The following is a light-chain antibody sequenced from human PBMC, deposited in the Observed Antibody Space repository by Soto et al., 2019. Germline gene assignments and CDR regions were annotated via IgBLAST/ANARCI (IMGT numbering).Light chain of an antibody. CDR3: QHRYGFS. Sequence: EVVLTQSPATLSLSPGERATLSCRASQSVNSYLAWYQHKPGQAPRLLIHDASYRATGTPARFSGSGSGTDFTLTISSLEPEDLAVYYCQHRYGFSFGPGTKVDV. V-gene: IGKV3-11*01. J-gene: IGKJ3*01. CDR1: QSVNSY. CDR2: DAS.